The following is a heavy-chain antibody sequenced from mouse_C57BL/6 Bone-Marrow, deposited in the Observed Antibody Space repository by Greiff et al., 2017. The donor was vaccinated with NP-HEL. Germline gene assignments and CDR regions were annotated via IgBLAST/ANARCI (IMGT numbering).Heavy chain of an antibody. CDR3: ARAIYYLYYFDY. D-gene: IGHD2-1*01. Sequence: QVQLQQPGAELVKPGASVKLSCKASGYTFTSYWMQWVKQRPGQGLEWIGEIDPSDSYTNYNQKFKGKATLTVDTSSSTAYMQLSSLTSEDSAVYYCARAIYYLYYFDYGGQGTTLTVSS. V-gene: IGHV1-50*01. J-gene: IGHJ2*01. CDR2: IDPSDSYT. CDR1: GYTFTSYW.